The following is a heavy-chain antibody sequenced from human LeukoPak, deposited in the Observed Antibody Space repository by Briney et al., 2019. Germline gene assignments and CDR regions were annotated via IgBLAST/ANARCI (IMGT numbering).Heavy chain of an antibody. CDR1: GGSISSGGYY. CDR3: ARGPYYDILTGYSGFDY. V-gene: IGHV4-31*03. Sequence: SQTLSLTCTVSGGSISSGGYYWSWIRQHPGKGLEWIGYIYYSGSTYYNPSLKSRVTISVDTSKNQLSLKLSSVTAADTAVYYCARGPYYDILTGYSGFDYWGQGTLVTVSS. CDR2: IYYSGST. D-gene: IGHD3-9*01. J-gene: IGHJ4*02.